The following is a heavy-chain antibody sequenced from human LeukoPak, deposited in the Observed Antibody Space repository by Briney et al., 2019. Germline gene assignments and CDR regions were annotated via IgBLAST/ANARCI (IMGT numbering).Heavy chain of an antibody. J-gene: IGHJ6*03. CDR2: IYYRGST. V-gene: IGHV4-39*01. CDR3: ARAYYYMDV. CDR1: GGSISSSSYY. Sequence: SSETLSLTCTVSGGSISSSSYYWGLIRQPPGKWLELMGSIYYRGSTYYNSSLKSRVTISLDTSNNQFSLKLSSVTAADTAVYYCARAYYYMDVSGKGTTVTVSS.